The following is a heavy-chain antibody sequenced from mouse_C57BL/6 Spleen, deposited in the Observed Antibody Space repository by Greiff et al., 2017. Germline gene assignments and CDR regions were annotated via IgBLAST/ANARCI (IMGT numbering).Heavy chain of an antibody. CDR3: ARGTYFDY. CDR2: IYPGDGDT. J-gene: IGHJ2*01. Sequence: QVQLKESGPELVKPGASVKISCKASGYAFSSSWMNWVKQRPGKGLEWIGRIYPGDGDTNYNGKFKGKATLTADKSSSTAYMQLSSLTSEDSAVYFCARGTYFDYWGQGTTLTVSS. CDR1: GYAFSSSW. V-gene: IGHV1-82*01. D-gene: IGHD3-3*01.